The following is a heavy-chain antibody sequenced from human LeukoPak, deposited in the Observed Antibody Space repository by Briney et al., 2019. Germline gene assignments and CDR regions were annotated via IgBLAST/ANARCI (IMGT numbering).Heavy chain of an antibody. CDR1: GFSLSTSGVG. Sequence: SGPTLVNPTQTLTLTCTFSGFSLSTSGVGVGWIRQPPGKALEWLALIYWDDDKRYSPSLKSRPTITKDTSKNQVVLTMTNMDPVDTATYYCAHSSYYYDSSGYDAFDIWGQGTMVTVSS. J-gene: IGHJ3*02. D-gene: IGHD3-22*01. V-gene: IGHV2-5*02. CDR3: AHSSYYYDSSGYDAFDI. CDR2: IYWDDDK.